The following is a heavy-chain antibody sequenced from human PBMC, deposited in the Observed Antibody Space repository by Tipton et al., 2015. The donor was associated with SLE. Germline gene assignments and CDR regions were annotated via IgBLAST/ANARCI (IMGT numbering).Heavy chain of an antibody. J-gene: IGHJ6*03. D-gene: IGHD3-16*01. V-gene: IGHV1-46*01. CDR2: INPSGGST. Sequence: QSGAEVKKPGASVKVSCKASGYTFTSYYMHWVRQAPGQGLEWMGIINPSGGSTSHAQKFQGRVTMTRDTSTSTVYMELSSLRSEDTAVYYCAREREGGYMDVWGKGTTVTVSS. CDR3: AREREGGYMDV. CDR1: GYTFTSYY.